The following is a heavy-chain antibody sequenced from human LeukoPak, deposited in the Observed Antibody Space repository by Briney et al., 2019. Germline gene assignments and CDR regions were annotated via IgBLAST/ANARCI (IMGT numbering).Heavy chain of an antibody. D-gene: IGHD3-22*01. J-gene: IGHJ3*02. CDR2: IKHDGST. CDR1: GGSFSGDF. Sequence: SETLSLTCAVYGGSFSGDFWSWIRQSPGKGLEWIGEIKHDGSTTYSPSLKSRVTISLDTSRNQFSLKLNSVTAADTAVYYCSKSNGYGLIDIWGQGTMVTVSS. V-gene: IGHV4-34*01. CDR3: SKSNGYGLIDI.